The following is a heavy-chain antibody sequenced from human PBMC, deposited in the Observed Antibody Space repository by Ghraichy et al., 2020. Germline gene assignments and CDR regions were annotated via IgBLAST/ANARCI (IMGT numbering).Heavy chain of an antibody. CDR3: ARTSYSSGRYGRGYFDR. V-gene: IGHV4-31*03. CDR2: IYYSGST. D-gene: IGHD6-19*01. CDR1: GGSISSDGYY. J-gene: IGHJ4*02. Sequence: SETLSLTCTVSGGSISSDGYYWSWIRQHPGKGLEWIGHIYYSGSTYSDPSLKSRLTISVDTSKNQYSLKLTSVTAADTAVYYCARTSYSSGRYGRGYFDRWGQGTLVTVFS.